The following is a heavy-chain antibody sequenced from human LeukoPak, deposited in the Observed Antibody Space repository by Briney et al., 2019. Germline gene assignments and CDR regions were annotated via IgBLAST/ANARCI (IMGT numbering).Heavy chain of an antibody. CDR2: IYPGDSDT. CDR3: ASGSSGWYDY. Sequence: GESLKISCKGSEYSFTTYWIGWVRQMPGKGLEWMGMIYPGDSDTRYSPSFQGQVTISADKPITTAYLQWSSLKASDTAMYYCASGSSGWYDYWGQGTLVTVSS. V-gene: IGHV5-51*04. CDR1: EYSFTTYW. D-gene: IGHD6-19*01. J-gene: IGHJ4*02.